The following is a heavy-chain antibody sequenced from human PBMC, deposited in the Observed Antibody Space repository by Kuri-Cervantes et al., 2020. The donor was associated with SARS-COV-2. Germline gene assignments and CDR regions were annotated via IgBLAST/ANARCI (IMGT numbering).Heavy chain of an antibody. CDR3: VRDVLTMVGVVTEWFDP. CDR2: MYHTGIN. J-gene: IGHJ5*02. CDR1: GYSISSGYY. D-gene: IGHD3-22*01. Sequence: SETLSLTCTVSGYSISSGYYWGWIRQPPGKGLEWIGSMYHTGINYLNPSLKSRVTISIDMSKNQFSLTLTSVTAADTAMYFCVRDVLTMVGVVTEWFDPWGQGTLVTVSS. V-gene: IGHV4-38-2*02.